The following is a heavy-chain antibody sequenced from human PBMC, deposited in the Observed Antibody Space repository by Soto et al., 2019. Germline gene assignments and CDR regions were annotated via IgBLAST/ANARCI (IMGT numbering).Heavy chain of an antibody. CDR3: ARPLRSSWYFDY. CDR1: GYPFSGYF. J-gene: IGHJ4*02. D-gene: IGHD6-13*01. V-gene: IGHV1-2*02. Sequence: QVLLVQSGADVKKPGASVKVSCKISGYPFSGYFIHWLRQAPGQGLEWMGWINPNDGDTTYAQTFQCRITITSDTSISTVYMELSSLTSDDAAIYYCARPLRSSWYFDYWGQGALVTVSS. CDR2: INPNDGDT.